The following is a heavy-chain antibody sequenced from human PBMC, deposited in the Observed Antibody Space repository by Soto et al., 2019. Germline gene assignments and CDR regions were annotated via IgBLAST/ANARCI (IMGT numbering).Heavy chain of an antibody. Sequence: SETLSLTCTVSGGSISSGGYYWSWIRQHPGKGLEWIGYIYYSGSTYYNPSLKSRVTISVDTSKNQFSLKLSSVTAADTAVYYCARGGISHWAYFYYMDVWDRGTTVTVSS. V-gene: IGHV4-31*03. CDR1: GGSISSGGYY. CDR3: ARGGISHWAYFYYMDV. CDR2: IYYSGST. J-gene: IGHJ6*03. D-gene: IGHD2-21*01.